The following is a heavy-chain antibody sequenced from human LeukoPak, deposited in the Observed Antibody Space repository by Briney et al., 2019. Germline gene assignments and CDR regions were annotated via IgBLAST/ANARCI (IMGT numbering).Heavy chain of an antibody. CDR3: ARDGGYSGTYYTY. Sequence: ASVKVSCKASGYTFTDYHMQWMRQAPGQGLEWMGWINPNSGGTNYAQKFQGRVTMTRDTSISTAYMELSRLRSDDTAVYYCARDGGYSGTYYTYWGQGTLVTVSS. D-gene: IGHD1-26*01. CDR1: GYTFTDYH. V-gene: IGHV1-2*02. J-gene: IGHJ4*02. CDR2: INPNSGGT.